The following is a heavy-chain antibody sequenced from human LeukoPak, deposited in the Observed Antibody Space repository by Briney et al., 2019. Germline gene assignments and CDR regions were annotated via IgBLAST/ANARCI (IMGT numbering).Heavy chain of an antibody. Sequence: GGSLRLSCADSGFTFSNYNMNWVRQAPGKAMEWVSSITSSGTYTFYADSVKGRFTISRDNARNSLFLQMNSLRADDTAVYYCARAPPGIATLAGYMDVWGKGTTVTVSS. J-gene: IGHJ6*03. CDR2: ITSSGTYT. D-gene: IGHD6-6*01. CDR1: GFTFSNYN. CDR3: ARAPPGIATLAGYMDV. V-gene: IGHV3-21*06.